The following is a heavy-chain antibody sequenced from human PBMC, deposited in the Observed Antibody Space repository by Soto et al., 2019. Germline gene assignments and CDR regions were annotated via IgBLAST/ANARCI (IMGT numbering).Heavy chain of an antibody. CDR3: THAKLYCIDTYCSTWFDS. CDR1: GFSHSTTGVG. CDR2: IYWDDDK. Sequence: QITLKESGPTLVKPTQTLTLTCTFSGFSHSTTGVGVGWIRQPAGKALEWLALIYWDDDKRYSPSLKSRLTIAKDTSKNQVVLTKTDMDPADTASYYCTHAKLYCIDTYCSTWFDSWGQETLVTVSS. J-gene: IGHJ5*01. D-gene: IGHD2-15*01. V-gene: IGHV2-5*02.